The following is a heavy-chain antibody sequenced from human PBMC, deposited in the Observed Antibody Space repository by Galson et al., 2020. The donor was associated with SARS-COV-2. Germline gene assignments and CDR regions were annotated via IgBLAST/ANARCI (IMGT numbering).Heavy chain of an antibody. Sequence: ASETLSLTCTVSGGSISSGGYYWSWIRQYPGKGLEWIAYTYYRGNTYYNPPLKSRVIISVDTSKNQFSLKLTSVTAADTAMYYCARAPTPKNYYDSTIYFDYWGQGTLVTVSS. CDR2: TYYRGNT. CDR1: GGSISSGGYY. D-gene: IGHD3-22*01. J-gene: IGHJ4*02. V-gene: IGHV4-31*03. CDR3: ARAPTPKNYYDSTIYFDY.